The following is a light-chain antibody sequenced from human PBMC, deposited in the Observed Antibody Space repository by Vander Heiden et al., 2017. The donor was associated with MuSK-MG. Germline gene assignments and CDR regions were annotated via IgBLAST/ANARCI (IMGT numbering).Light chain of an antibody. CDR3: KQALQTPFT. CDR1: QSLLHSNGYNY. V-gene: IGKV2-28*01. CDR2: LGS. J-gene: IGKJ2*01. Sequence: DIVMTHSPLSLPVTPGEPASISCRSSQSLLHSNGYNYLDWYLQKPGQAPQLLIYLGSNRAAGVPDRFSGSGSGTDFTLKISRVEAEDVGVYYCKQALQTPFTFGQGNKLEIK.